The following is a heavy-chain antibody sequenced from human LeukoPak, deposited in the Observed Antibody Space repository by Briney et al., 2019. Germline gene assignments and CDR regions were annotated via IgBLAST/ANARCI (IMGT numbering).Heavy chain of an antibody. CDR1: GFTFSSYE. Sequence: GGSLRLSCAASGFTFSSYEMNWVRQAPGKGLEWVSYIGNSGTTIYYADSVKGRFTISRDNAKNSLYLQMNSLRAEDTAVYYCARGGGDAYNNKLYYFDYWGQGTLVTVSS. CDR2: IGNSGTTI. V-gene: IGHV3-48*03. CDR3: ARGGGDAYNNKLYYFDY. D-gene: IGHD5-24*01. J-gene: IGHJ4*02.